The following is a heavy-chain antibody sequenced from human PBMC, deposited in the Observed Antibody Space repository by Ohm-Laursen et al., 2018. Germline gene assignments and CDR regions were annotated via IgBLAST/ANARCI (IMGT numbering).Heavy chain of an antibody. J-gene: IGHJ4*02. CDR1: GFTFSNYR. V-gene: IGHV3-48*03. D-gene: IGHD5-12*01. Sequence: SRTLSCSSSGFTFSNYRMNWFRQAPGKGLEWVSYFSCSGSIIYYADSVKGRFTISRDNTKNSVYLQMNSLRAEDTAVYYCARVGREALRLSKAYDYWGQGTLVTVSS. CDR2: FSCSGSII. CDR3: ARVGREALRLSKAYDY.